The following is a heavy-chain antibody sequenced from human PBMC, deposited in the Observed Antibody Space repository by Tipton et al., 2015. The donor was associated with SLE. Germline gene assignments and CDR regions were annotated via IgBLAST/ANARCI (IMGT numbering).Heavy chain of an antibody. D-gene: IGHD5-18*01. CDR2: IYYSGST. Sequence: TLSLTCTVSGGSTNTTSYYWGWIRQPPGKGLEWIGSIYYSGSTYYNPSLKSRVTISLDTSKNQFSLKLSSLTAADTAVYYCARHSLGYHYGRRRYFFDSWGQGSLVTVST. J-gene: IGHJ4*02. V-gene: IGHV4-39*01. CDR3: ARHSLGYHYGRRRYFFDS. CDR1: GGSTNTTSYY.